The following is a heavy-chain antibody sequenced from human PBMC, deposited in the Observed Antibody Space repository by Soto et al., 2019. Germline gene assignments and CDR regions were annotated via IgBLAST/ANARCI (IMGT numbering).Heavy chain of an antibody. CDR3: ARGPLE. Sequence: ASVKVSCKASGYTFAGYYLHWVRQAPGQGPEWVGKIDPDSGDTDQSQKFQGRVTLTRDTAIDTAYMELTRLTLDDTAIYYCARGPLEWGQGTLVTVSS. CDR2: IDPDSGDT. V-gene: IGHV1-2*02. J-gene: IGHJ4*02. CDR1: GYTFAGYY.